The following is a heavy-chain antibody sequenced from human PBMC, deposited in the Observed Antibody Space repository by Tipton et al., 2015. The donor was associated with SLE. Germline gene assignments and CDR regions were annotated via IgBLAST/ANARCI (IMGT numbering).Heavy chain of an antibody. CDR1: GYSISSGYY. CDR3: ARPEGASITDAFDI. CDR2: IYHSGST. Sequence: TLSLTCAVSGYSISSGYYWGWIRQPPGKGLEWIGSIYHSGSTYYNPSLKSRVTISVDTSKNQFSLKLSSVIAADTAVYYCARPEGASITDAFDIWGQGTMVTVSS. J-gene: IGHJ3*02. V-gene: IGHV4-38-2*01. D-gene: IGHD3-10*01.